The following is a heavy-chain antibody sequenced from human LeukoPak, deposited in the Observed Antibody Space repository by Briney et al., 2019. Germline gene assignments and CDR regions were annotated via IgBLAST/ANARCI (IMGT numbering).Heavy chain of an antibody. CDR1: GYTFTGYY. D-gene: IGHD2-2*02. V-gene: IGHV1-2*02. J-gene: IGHJ3*02. Sequence: ASVKVSCKASGYTFTGYYMHWVRQAPGQGLEWMGWINPNSGGTNYAQKFQGRVTMTRDTSISTAYMELSRLRSDDTAMYYCARSDCSSTSCYTLVNAFDIWGQGTMVTVSS. CDR2: INPNSGGT. CDR3: ARSDCSSTSCYTLVNAFDI.